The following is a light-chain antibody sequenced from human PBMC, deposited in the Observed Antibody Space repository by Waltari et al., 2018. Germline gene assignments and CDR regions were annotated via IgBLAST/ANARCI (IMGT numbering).Light chain of an antibody. CDR1: QSISTS. V-gene: IGKV3-11*01. Sequence: CEASQSISTSFAWYQQKPGQAPRLLIYSAYKGATGIPARFSGSGSGTDFTLTISSLEPEDSAVYYCQQRSSWPRTFGQGTKVEIK. J-gene: IGKJ1*01. CDR2: SAY. CDR3: QQRSSWPRT.